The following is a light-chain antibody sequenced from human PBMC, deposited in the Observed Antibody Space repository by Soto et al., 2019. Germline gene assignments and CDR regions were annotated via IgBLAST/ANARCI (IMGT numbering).Light chain of an antibody. Sequence: DIQMTQSPSSLSASVGDRVTMTCRASQPISIYLNWYQQKPGKAPKILIYAASRLRSGVPSRFSADGSGTDFTLTISSLQSEYVAVYYCQQYYNWPPYTFGQGTKLDFK. V-gene: IGKV1-39*01. CDR1: QPISIY. CDR3: QQYYNWPPYT. J-gene: IGKJ2*01. CDR2: AAS.